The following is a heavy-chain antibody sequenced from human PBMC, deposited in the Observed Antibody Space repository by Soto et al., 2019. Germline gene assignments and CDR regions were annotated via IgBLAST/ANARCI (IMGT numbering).Heavy chain of an antibody. CDR2: IKGDGIST. J-gene: IGHJ4*02. CDR3: ARGAMGNYYNDY. D-gene: IGHD3-10*01. V-gene: IGHV3-74*01. CDR1: GFTFSSDW. Sequence: EVQLVESGGGLVQSGGSLRLSCAASGFTFSSDWMHWVRQAPGKGLVWVSRIKGDGISTYYADSVTGRFTISRDNAKDPVLLQMTGLSADDTAVYYCARGAMGNYYNDYWGQGTLVTVSS.